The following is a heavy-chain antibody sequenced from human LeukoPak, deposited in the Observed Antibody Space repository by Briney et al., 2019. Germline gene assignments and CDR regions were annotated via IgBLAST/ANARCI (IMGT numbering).Heavy chain of an antibody. J-gene: IGHJ3*02. D-gene: IGHD3-22*01. CDR2: IYPGDSDT. V-gene: IGHV5-51*01. CDR1: GYSFTSYW. Sequence: GESLKISCKGSGYSFTSYWIGWVRQMPGKGLEWMGIIYPGDSDTRYSPSFQGQVTISADKSISTAYLQWSSLKASDTAMYYCARPSYYYDSSGYPYLDAFDIWGQGTMVTVSS. CDR3: ARPSYYYDSSGYPYLDAFDI.